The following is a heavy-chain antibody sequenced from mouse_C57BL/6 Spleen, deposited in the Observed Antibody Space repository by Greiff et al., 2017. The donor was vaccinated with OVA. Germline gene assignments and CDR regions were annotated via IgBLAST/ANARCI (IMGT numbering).Heavy chain of an antibody. CDR2: IYPGDGDT. Sequence: VKLMESGPELVKPGASVKISCKASGYAFSSYWMNWVQQRPGKGLEWIGRIYPGDGDTNYNGKFKGKDTLTADKSSSTAYMQHSSLTSEDSAVYFCARSEATLFFDYWGQGTTLTVSS. V-gene: IGHV1-82*01. CDR1: GYAFSSYW. CDR3: ARSEATLFFDY. D-gene: IGHD3-2*02. J-gene: IGHJ2*01.